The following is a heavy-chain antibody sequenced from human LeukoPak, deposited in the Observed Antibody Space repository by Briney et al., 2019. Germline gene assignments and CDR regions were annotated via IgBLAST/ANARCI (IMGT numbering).Heavy chain of an antibody. CDR1: GDTVSNNSAT. V-gene: IGHV6-1*01. CDR3: VRGTNYFFDY. J-gene: IGHJ4*02. Sequence: SQTLSLTCAISGDTVSNNSATWNWVRQSPSRGLEWLGRTYYRSKWYYNYAVSVKSPMTINPDTSKNQFSLQLNSVTPDDTAVYYCVRGTNYFFDYWGQGTLVTVSS. CDR2: TYYRSKWYY. D-gene: IGHD4/OR15-4a*01.